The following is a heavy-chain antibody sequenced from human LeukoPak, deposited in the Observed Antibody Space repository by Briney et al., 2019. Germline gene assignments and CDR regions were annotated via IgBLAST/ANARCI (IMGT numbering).Heavy chain of an antibody. D-gene: IGHD1/OR15-1a*01. CDR2: IDYSGST. J-gene: IGHJ4*02. Sequence: SETLSLTCTVSGGSISSDYWSWIRQPPGKGLEWIGYIDYSGSTNYTPSLKSRVTISVDTSKNQFSLRLISVTAADTAVYYCARVSPSLTIDYRRQGTLVSVSS. CDR1: GGSISSDY. CDR3: ARVSPSLTIDY. V-gene: IGHV4-59*01.